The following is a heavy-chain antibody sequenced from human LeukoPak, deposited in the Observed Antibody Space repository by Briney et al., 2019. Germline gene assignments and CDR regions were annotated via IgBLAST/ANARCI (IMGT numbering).Heavy chain of an antibody. Sequence: LRLSCAASGFTFSSYAMSWIRQPPGKGLEWIGYIYHSGSTYYNPSLKSRVTISVDRSKNQFSLKLSSVTAADTAVYYCARGVRRYFDYWGQGTLVTVSS. CDR1: GFTFSSYA. V-gene: IGHV4-30-2*01. CDR3: ARGVRRYFDY. CDR2: IYHSGST. J-gene: IGHJ4*02. D-gene: IGHD3-22*01.